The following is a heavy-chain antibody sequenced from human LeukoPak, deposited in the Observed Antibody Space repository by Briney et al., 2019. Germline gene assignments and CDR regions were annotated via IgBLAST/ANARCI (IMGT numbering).Heavy chain of an antibody. V-gene: IGHV3-33*08. J-gene: IGHJ4*02. CDR1: GFTFSSYG. CDR2: IWYDASGQ. D-gene: IGHD3-22*01. Sequence: GGSLRLSCAASGFTFSSYGMHWVRQAPGKGLEWVAMIWYDASGQHYADSVKGRFTISRDTSKNTLYLQMNSLRAEDTAVYFCARDSLYDDNGYYHYFDYWGQGTLVTVSS. CDR3: ARDSLYDDNGYYHYFDY.